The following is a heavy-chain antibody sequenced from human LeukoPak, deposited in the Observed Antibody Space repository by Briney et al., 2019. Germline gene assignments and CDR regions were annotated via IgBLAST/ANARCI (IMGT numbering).Heavy chain of an antibody. D-gene: IGHD3-3*01. CDR2: INAGNGNT. J-gene: IGHJ4*02. CDR3: ARDVDYDFWSGYYSVNFDY. Sequence: ASVKVSCKASGYTFTSYAMHWVRQAPGQRLEWMGWINAGNGNTKYSQKFQGRVTITRDTSASTAYMELRSLRSDDTAVYYCARDVDYDFWSGYYSVNFDYWGQGTLVTVSS. CDR1: GYTFTSYA. V-gene: IGHV1-3*01.